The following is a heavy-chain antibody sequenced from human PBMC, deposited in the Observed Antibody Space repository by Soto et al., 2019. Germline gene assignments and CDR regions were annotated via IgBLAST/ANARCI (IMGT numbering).Heavy chain of an antibody. D-gene: IGHD3-22*01. CDR1: GGSVSSGNYY. V-gene: IGHV4-61*01. Sequence: QVQLQESGPGLVKPSETLSLTCTVSGGSVSSGNYYWSWIRQPPGKGLEWIGYFYYTGSTNYNPSLMSRVTRSIDASTNQFSLRLSSVTAADTAVYYCARSMHYSDGSNYSPFDYWGQGTLVTVSS. J-gene: IGHJ4*02. CDR2: FYYTGST. CDR3: ARSMHYSDGSNYSPFDY.